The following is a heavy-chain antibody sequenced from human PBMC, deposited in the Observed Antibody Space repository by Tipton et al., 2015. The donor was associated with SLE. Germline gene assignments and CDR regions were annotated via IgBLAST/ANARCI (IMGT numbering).Heavy chain of an antibody. CDR1: GGSISSSSYY. CDR2: INHSGST. V-gene: IGHV4-39*07. J-gene: IGHJ3*02. Sequence: TLSLTCTVSGGSISSSSYYWGWIRQPPGKGLEWIGEINHSGSTNYNPSLKSRVTMSLDTSRNQFSLNLTSVTAADTAVYYCATYSSRYSYDAFDIWGQGTMVTVSS. CDR3: ATYSSRYSYDAFDI. D-gene: IGHD6-13*01.